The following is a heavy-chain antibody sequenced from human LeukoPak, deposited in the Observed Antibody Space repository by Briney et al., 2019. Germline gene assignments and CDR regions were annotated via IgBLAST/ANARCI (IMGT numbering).Heavy chain of an antibody. CDR1: GYTLTDYY. Sequence: GASVKASCKASGYTLTDYYMHWVRQAPGQGLEWMGGIIPIFGTANYAQKFQGRVTITADESTSTAYMELSSLRSEDTAVYYCARGPAMAYYYYYGMDVWGQGTTVTVSS. CDR2: IIPIFGTA. J-gene: IGHJ6*02. V-gene: IGHV1-69*13. D-gene: IGHD5-18*01. CDR3: ARGPAMAYYYYYGMDV.